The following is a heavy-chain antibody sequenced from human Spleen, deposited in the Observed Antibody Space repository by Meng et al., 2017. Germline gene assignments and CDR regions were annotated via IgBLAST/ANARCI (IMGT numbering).Heavy chain of an antibody. Sequence: GESLKISCVASGFTMNDYTMSWVRQAPGKELEWVGFIRGNPHDGTTDYAASVKGRFTISRDDSKSIAYLQMNSLESEDTAVYYCARSPAAKYFHLWGQGTLVTVSS. CDR2: IRGNPHDGTT. V-gene: IGHV3-49*04. CDR1: GFTMNDYT. CDR3: ARSPAAKYFHL. J-gene: IGHJ1*01. D-gene: IGHD6-25*01.